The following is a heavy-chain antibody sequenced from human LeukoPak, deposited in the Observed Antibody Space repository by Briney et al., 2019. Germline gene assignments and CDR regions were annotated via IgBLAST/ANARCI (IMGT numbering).Heavy chain of an antibody. V-gene: IGHV3-66*01. D-gene: IGHD6-13*01. Sequence: GGSLRLSCAASGFTVSSHSMSCVRQAPGKALVWVSVIYTGGTTYYADCVKGRFTISRDNSKNTLYLQMNSLRAEDTAVYYCARDVAAPGGVYFDYWGQGNLVPVSS. CDR3: ARDVAAPGGVYFDY. CDR2: IYTGGTT. J-gene: IGHJ4*02. CDR1: GFTVSSHS.